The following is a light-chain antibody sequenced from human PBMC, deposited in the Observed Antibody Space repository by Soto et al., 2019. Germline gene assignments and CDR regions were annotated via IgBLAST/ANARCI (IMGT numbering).Light chain of an antibody. V-gene: IGKV3-11*01. J-gene: IGKJ4*01. Sequence: EIVLTQYPATLSLSPGERATLSCRASRSISSYLAWYQQKPGQAPRLLIYDASIRATGIPARFSGSGSGTDFTLTISSLEPEDFAVYYCQQRSTTFGGGTKVEIK. CDR1: RSISSY. CDR3: QQRSTT. CDR2: DAS.